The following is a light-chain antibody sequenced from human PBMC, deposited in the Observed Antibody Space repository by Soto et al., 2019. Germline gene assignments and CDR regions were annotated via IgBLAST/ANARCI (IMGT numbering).Light chain of an antibody. Sequence: DIVMNQSTHLLPVTAGEPASICCRSSQSLLHSNGYNYLAWYLQKPGQSPQLLIYLGSDQASGVPARFSGSRSGTEFTLEISRVEAEEVGVYYCMRALQTPRTFGQGTKVEIK. CDR2: LGS. CDR3: MRALQTPRT. V-gene: IGKV2-28*01. CDR1: QSLLHSNGYNY. J-gene: IGKJ1*01.